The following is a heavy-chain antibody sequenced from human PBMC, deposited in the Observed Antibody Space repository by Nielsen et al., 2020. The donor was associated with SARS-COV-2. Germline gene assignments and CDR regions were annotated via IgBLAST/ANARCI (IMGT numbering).Heavy chain of an antibody. J-gene: IGHJ6*02. V-gene: IGHV1-69*06. CDR3: ALSSMGDYVWGSYRQPRTYGMDV. CDR1: GGTFSSYA. D-gene: IGHD3-16*02. Sequence: SVKVSCKASGGTFSSYAISWVRQAPGQGLEWMGGIIPIFGTANYAQKFQGRVTITADKSTSTAYMELSSLRSEDTAVYYCALSSMGDYVWGSYRQPRTYGMDVWGQGTTVTVSS. CDR2: IIPIFGTA.